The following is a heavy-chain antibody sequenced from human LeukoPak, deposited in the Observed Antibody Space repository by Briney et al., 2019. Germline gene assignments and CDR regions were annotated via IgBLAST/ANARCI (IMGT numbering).Heavy chain of an antibody. J-gene: IGHJ5*02. CDR2: ISSSGSTI. CDR3: ARDWRFGRFDP. D-gene: IGHD3-10*01. V-gene: IGHV3-11*04. Sequence: GGSLRLSCAASGFTFSDHYMSWIRQAPGKGLEWVSYISSSGSTIYYADSVKGRFTISRDNAKNSLYLQMNSLRAEDTAVYYCARDWRFGRFDPWGQGTLVTVSS. CDR1: GFTFSDHY.